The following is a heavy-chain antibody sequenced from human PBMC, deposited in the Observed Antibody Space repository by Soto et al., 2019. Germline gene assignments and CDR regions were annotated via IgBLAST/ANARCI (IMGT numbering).Heavy chain of an antibody. J-gene: IGHJ5*02. CDR2: IYYSGST. CDR1: GGSISSGDYY. Sequence: SETLSLTCTVSGGSISSGDYYWSWIRQPPGKGLEWIGYIYYSGSTYYNPSLKSRVTISVDTSKNQFSLKLSSVTAADTAVYYCARVFYGDYVQWFDPWGQGTLVTVSS. D-gene: IGHD4-17*01. CDR3: ARVFYGDYVQWFDP. V-gene: IGHV4-30-4*01.